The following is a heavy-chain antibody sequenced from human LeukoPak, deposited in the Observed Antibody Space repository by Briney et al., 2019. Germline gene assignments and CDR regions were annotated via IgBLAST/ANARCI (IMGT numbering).Heavy chain of an antibody. V-gene: IGHV3-66*01. J-gene: IGHJ3*02. CDR1: GFTVSSNY. Sequence: GGSLRLSCAASGFTVSSNYMSWVRQAPGKGLEWVSVIYSGGSTFYADSVKGRFTISRDNAKNSLYLQMNSLRAEDTAVYYCARDGGSDDAFDIWGQGTMVTVSS. CDR3: ARDGGSDDAFDI. CDR2: IYSGGST. D-gene: IGHD3-16*01.